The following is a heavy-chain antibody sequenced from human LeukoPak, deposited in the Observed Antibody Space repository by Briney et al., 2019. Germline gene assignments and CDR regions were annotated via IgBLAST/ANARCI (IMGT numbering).Heavy chain of an antibody. Sequence: GGSLRLSCAASGFTFSSYAMHWVRQAPGKGLEWVAVISYDGSNKYYADSVKGRFTISRDNSKNTLYLQMNGLRAEDTAVYYCARGLYYDFWSGYLFDYWGQGALVTVSS. CDR1: GFTFSSYA. CDR2: ISYDGSNK. V-gene: IGHV3-30-3*01. J-gene: IGHJ4*02. D-gene: IGHD3-3*01. CDR3: ARGLYYDFWSGYLFDY.